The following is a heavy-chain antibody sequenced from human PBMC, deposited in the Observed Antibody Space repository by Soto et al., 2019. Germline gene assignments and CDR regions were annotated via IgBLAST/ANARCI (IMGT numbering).Heavy chain of an antibody. Sequence: QVHLQESGPGLVKPSGSLTLTCAVSGGSITSNNWWTWVRQPPGMGLEGIGETYHSGGTNYNPSLKSRVTISVDTSNSLFSLNMTSMTAADTAVYFCEKRSTGMLNLVHSYAVDVWGQGTTVTVS. J-gene: IGHJ6*02. D-gene: IGHD5-18*01. V-gene: IGHV4-4*02. CDR2: TYHSGGT. CDR3: EKRSTGMLNLVHSYAVDV. CDR1: GGSITSNNW.